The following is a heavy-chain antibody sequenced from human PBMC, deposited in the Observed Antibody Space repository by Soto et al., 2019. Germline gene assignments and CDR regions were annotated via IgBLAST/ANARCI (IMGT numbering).Heavy chain of an antibody. Sequence: QVQLVESGGGVVQPGRSLRLSCAASGFTFSSYAMHWVRQAPGKGLEWVAVISYDGSNKYYADSVKGRFTISRDNSKNTLYLQMNSLSAEDTAVYYCARNIVPRSDYYGMDVWGQGTTVTVSS. D-gene: IGHD2-2*01. CDR3: ARNIVPRSDYYGMDV. J-gene: IGHJ6*02. V-gene: IGHV3-30-3*01. CDR1: GFTFSSYA. CDR2: ISYDGSNK.